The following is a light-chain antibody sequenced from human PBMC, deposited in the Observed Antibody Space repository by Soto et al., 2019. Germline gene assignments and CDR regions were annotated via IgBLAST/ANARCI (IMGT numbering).Light chain of an antibody. CDR1: QSISSY. CDR2: AAS. Sequence: EIQMTHSPASLGGSEGRRLSMRYPASQSISSYLNWYQQKPGKAPKLLIYAASSLQSGVPSRFSGSGSGTDFTLTISSLQPEDFATYYCQQSYSTPLTCGGGTKVDIK. V-gene: IGKV1-39*01. CDR3: QQSYSTPLT. J-gene: IGKJ4*01.